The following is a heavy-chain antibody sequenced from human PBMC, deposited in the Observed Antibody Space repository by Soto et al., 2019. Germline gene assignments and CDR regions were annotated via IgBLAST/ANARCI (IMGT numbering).Heavy chain of an antibody. CDR3: ATMGTPATGLYYFDY. CDR2: ISYSGSA. V-gene: IGHV4-30-4*01. CDR1: GGSISSGNYY. Sequence: QVQLQETGPGLVKPSQTLSLTCTVSGGSISSGNYYWSWILQPPGKALQWIGFISYSGSAYYNPSLKSRVTISVDTSKNQFSLNLSFVTAADTAVYYCATMGTPATGLYYFDYWGQGTLVTVSS. J-gene: IGHJ4*02. D-gene: IGHD2-15*01.